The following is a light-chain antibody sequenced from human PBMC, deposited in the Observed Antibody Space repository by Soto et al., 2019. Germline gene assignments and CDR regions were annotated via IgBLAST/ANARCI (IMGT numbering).Light chain of an antibody. Sequence: QSVLTQPPSVSGAPGQSVTISCTGTSSNIGAGYGVHWYQHLPGTAPKLLIYDNSNRPSGVPDRFSGSKSGTSASLAITGLQAEDEADYYCQSFDTSLTDLVLFGGGTKATVL. CDR2: DNS. V-gene: IGLV1-40*01. J-gene: IGLJ3*02. CDR1: SSNIGAGYG. CDR3: QSFDTSLTDLVL.